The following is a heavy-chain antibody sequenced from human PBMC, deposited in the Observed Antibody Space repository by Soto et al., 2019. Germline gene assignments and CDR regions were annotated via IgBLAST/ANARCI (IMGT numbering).Heavy chain of an antibody. CDR1: GFNFDNYG. CDR3: AKDRVGGTFYTPLAF. CDR2: ITYDGSFQ. V-gene: IGHV3-30*18. Sequence: VQLVESGGGLVHPEGSLRLSCQASGFNFDNYGMHWVRQAPGKGLEWVAVITYDGSFQYYADSVKGRFTISRDNSKNTLSLHLNTLKPEDTAVYHCAKDRVGGTFYTPLAFWGQGTLVTVSS. J-gene: IGHJ4*02. D-gene: IGHD1-7*01.